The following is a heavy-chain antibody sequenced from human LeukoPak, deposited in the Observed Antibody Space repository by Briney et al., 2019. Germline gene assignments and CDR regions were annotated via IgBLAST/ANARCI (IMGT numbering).Heavy chain of an antibody. Sequence: GESLKSSCKGSGYSFTSYWIGWVHQMPGKGREWMGIIYPGDSGTRYSPSFQGQVTISADKSISTAYLQWSSLKASDTAMYYCARQWGAAAAPGDYFDYWGQGTLVTVSS. CDR1: GYSFTSYW. D-gene: IGHD6-13*01. V-gene: IGHV5-51*07. J-gene: IGHJ4*02. CDR3: ARQWGAAAAPGDYFDY. CDR2: IYPGDSGT.